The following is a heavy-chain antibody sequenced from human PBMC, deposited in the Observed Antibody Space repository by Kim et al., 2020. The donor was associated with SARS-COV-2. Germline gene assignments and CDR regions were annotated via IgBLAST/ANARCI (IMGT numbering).Heavy chain of an antibody. J-gene: IGHJ5*02. Sequence: VKGRFTISRDNSKNTLYLQMNSLRAEDTAVYYCARIAAAGPIRKYNWFDPWGQGTLVTVSS. V-gene: IGHV3-30*01. CDR3: ARIAAAGPIRKYNWFDP. D-gene: IGHD6-13*01.